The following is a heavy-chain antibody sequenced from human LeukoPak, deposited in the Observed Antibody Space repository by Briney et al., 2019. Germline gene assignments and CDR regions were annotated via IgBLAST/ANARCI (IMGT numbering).Heavy chain of an antibody. CDR1: GFTFSSYW. Sequence: QSGGSLRLSCAASGFTFSSYWMSWVRQAPGKGLEWVANIKRDGSERYYIDSVKGRFTISRDNAKNALFLEMNSLRAEDTAVYYCARDPEIVGFGPWGQGTLVTVSS. CDR3: ARDPEIVGFGP. CDR2: IKRDGSER. J-gene: IGHJ5*02. V-gene: IGHV3-7*01. D-gene: IGHD2-15*01.